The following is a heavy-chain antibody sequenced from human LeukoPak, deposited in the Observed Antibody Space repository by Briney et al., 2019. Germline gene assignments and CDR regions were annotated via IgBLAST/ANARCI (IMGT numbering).Heavy chain of an antibody. CDR3: ARDAYYYGSGSYDPNYYYYMDV. J-gene: IGHJ6*03. Sequence: PSETLSLTCTVSGGSISSYYWSWTRQPAGKGLEWIGRIYTSGSTNYNPSLKSRVTMSVDTSKNQFSLKLSSVTAADTAVYYCARDAYYYGSGSYDPNYYYYMDVWGKGTTVTVSS. V-gene: IGHV4-4*07. CDR2: IYTSGST. D-gene: IGHD3-10*01. CDR1: GGSISSYY.